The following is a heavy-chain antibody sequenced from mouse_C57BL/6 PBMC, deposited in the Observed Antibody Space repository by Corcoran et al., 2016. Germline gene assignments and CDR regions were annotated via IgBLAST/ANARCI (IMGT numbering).Heavy chain of an antibody. CDR3: ARFPYYGSSSYWYFDV. D-gene: IGHD1-1*01. V-gene: IGHV1-80*01. CDR2: IYPGDGDT. Sequence: QVQLQQSGAELVKPGASVKISCKASAYAFSSYWMNCVRQRPGKGLEWIGQIYPGDGDTNYNGKFKGKATLTADKSSSTAYMQLSSLTSEDSAVYFWARFPYYGSSSYWYFDVWGTGTTVTVS. CDR1: AYAFSSYW. J-gene: IGHJ1*03.